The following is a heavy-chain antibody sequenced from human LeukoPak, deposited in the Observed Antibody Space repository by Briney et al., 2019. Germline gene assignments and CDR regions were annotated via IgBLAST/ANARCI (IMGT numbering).Heavy chain of an antibody. D-gene: IGHD3-16*01. CDR3: VTFGSSYYFDY. CDR2: IYHSGST. V-gene: IGHV4-38-2*01. CDR1: GYSISSGYY. Sequence: PSETLSLTCAVSGYSISSGYYWGWIRQPPGKGLEWIGSIYHSGSTYYNPSLKSRVTISVDTSKNQFSLKLSSVTAADTAVYYCVTFGSSYYFDYWGREPWSPSPQ. J-gene: IGHJ4*02.